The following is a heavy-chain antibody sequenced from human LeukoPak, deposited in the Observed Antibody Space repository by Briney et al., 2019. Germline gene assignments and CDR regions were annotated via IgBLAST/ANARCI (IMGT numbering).Heavy chain of an antibody. Sequence: ASVKVSCKTSGYTFTGYYIHWVRQAPGQGLAWMGWINPNSGGTNYAQKFQGRVTMTRDTSISTAYMELSRLRSDDTAVYYCARDLHYDILTGYLTGWFDPWGQGTLVTVSS. CDR3: ARDLHYDILTGYLTGWFDP. CDR1: GYTFTGYY. V-gene: IGHV1-2*02. J-gene: IGHJ5*02. D-gene: IGHD3-9*01. CDR2: INPNSGGT.